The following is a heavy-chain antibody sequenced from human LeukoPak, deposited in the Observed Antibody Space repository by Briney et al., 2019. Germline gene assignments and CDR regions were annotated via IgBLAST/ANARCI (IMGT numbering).Heavy chain of an antibody. J-gene: IGHJ6*02. CDR3: AREFYGSGSYHYYYGMDV. D-gene: IGHD3-10*01. CDR2: IYYSGST. Sequence: SETLSLTCTVSGGSISSSSYYWGWIRQPPGKGLEWIGSIYYSGSTYYNPSLKSRVTISVDTSKNQFSLKLSSVTAADTAVYYCAREFYGSGSYHYYYGMDVWGQGTTVTVSS. V-gene: IGHV4-39*07. CDR1: GGSISSSSYY.